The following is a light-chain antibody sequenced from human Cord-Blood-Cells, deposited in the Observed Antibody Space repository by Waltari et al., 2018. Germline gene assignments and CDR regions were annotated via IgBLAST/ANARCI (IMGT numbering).Light chain of an antibody. CDR3: QQYNNWPPWT. V-gene: IGKV3-15*01. Sequence: EIVMTQSPATPSVSPGDRATLSCRASQSVSSNLAWYQQKPGQAPRLLIYGASTRATGIPARFSGSESGTEFTLTISSLQSEDFAVYYCQQYNNWPPWTFGQGTKVEIK. CDR1: QSVSSN. CDR2: GAS. J-gene: IGKJ1*01.